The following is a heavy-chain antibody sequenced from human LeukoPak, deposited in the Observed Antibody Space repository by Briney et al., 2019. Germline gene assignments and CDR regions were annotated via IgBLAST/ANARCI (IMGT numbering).Heavy chain of an antibody. CDR1: GYSISSGYN. V-gene: IGHV4-38-2*02. CDR3: AREQWGSTFPDY. J-gene: IGHJ4*02. D-gene: IGHD1-26*01. CDR2: THHNGPT. Sequence: ASETLSLTCSVSGYSISSGYNWGWIRQPPGKGPEWIGSTHHNGPTFYHPSLKSRVTISVDTSLNQVSLNLNSVTAADTAVYCCAREQWGSTFPDYWGQGVLVIVSS.